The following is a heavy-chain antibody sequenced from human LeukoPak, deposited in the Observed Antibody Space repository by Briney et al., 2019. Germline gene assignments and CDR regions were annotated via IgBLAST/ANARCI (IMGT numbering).Heavy chain of an antibody. CDR2: IYYSGST. CDR3: ARLGYSSGWQYNWFDP. J-gene: IGHJ5*02. V-gene: IGHV4-61*01. D-gene: IGHD6-19*01. Sequence: SETLSLTCTVSGGSVSSGSYYWSWIRQPPGKGLEWIGYIYYSGSTNYNPSLKSRVTISVDTSKNQFSLKLSSVTAADTAVYYCARLGYSSGWQYNWFDPWGQGTLVTVSS. CDR1: GGSVSSGSYY.